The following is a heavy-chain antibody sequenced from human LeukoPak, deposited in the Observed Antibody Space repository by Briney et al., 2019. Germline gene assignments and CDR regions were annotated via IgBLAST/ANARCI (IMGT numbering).Heavy chain of an antibody. V-gene: IGHV3-23*01. CDR2: ISGSGGTT. J-gene: IGHJ4*02. CDR1: GFTFSSYA. D-gene: IGHD6-19*01. Sequence: GGSLRLSCAVSGFTFSSYAMSWVRQAPGKGLGWVSTISGSGGTTYYADSVKGRFTISRDNSRNTLYLQMNSLRAEDTAVYYCAKPVAGTGYFDYWGQGTLVTVSS. CDR3: AKPVAGTGYFDY.